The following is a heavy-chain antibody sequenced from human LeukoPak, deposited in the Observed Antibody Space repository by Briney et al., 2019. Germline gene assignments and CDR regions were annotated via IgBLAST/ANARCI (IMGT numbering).Heavy chain of an antibody. Sequence: SVKVSCKASGGTFSSYAISWVQQAPGQGLEWMGGIIPIFGTANYAQKFQGRVTITADESTSTAYMELSSLRSEDTAVYYCARAFDSSGYQSLHGMDVWGQGTTVTVSS. CDR2: IIPIFGTA. J-gene: IGHJ6*02. V-gene: IGHV1-69*13. D-gene: IGHD3-22*01. CDR3: ARAFDSSGYQSLHGMDV. CDR1: GGTFSSYA.